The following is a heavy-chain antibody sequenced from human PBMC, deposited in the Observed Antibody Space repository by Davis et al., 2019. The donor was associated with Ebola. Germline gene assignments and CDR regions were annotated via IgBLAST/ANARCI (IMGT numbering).Heavy chain of an antibody. V-gene: IGHV3-74*01. CDR3: ARRTTFSDY. J-gene: IGHJ4*02. D-gene: IGHD2/OR15-2a*01. CDR2: INSDGSST. CDR1: GFTFSSYW. Sequence: GESLKISCAASGFTFSSYWMHWVRQAPGKGLVWVSRINSDGSSTSYADSVKGRFTISRDNAKNTLYLQMNSLRAEGTAVYYCARRTTFSDYWGQGTLVTVSS.